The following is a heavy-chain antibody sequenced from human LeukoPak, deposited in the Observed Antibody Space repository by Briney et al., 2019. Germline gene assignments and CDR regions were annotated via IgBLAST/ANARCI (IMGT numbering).Heavy chain of an antibody. CDR1: GFIFSSYE. CDR2: ISSSGSNI. Sequence: GGSLTLSCPASGFIFSSYEMNWVRPAAGRGREWVAYISSSGSNIYYAGSVKGRSTLSRDNAKNSLYLQMNSLRAEDTAVYYCARERVYDFWSGYHTFDYWGQGTLVTVSS. J-gene: IGHJ4*02. V-gene: IGHV3-48*03. CDR3: ARERVYDFWSGYHTFDY. D-gene: IGHD3-3*01.